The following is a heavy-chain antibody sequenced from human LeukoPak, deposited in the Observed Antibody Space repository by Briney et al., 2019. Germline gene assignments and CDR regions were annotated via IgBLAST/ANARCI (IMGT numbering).Heavy chain of an antibody. V-gene: IGHV3-7*01. D-gene: IGHD5-12*01. CDR2: INEEGSVK. CDR1: VFTFSRSW. Sequence: GGSLRLSCAASVFTFSRSWMTGVRQASGEGLEGLGNINEEGSVKNYVASVEGRFTISRDNAKNSLYLQMNSLSAEDSAVYYCARDSAYNAFDIWGQGTMVTVS. J-gene: IGHJ3*02. CDR3: ARDSAYNAFDI.